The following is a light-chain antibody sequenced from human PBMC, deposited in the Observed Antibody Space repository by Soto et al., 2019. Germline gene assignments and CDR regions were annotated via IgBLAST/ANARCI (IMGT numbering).Light chain of an antibody. CDR3: SSYTSSSTLLYV. CDR2: DVS. Sequence: QTLLTQPASVSGSPGHSITISCTGTSSDVGGYNYVSWYQQHPGKAPKLMIYDVSNRPSGVSNRFSGSKSGNTASLTISGLQAEDEADYYCSSYTSSSTLLYVFGTGTRSPS. J-gene: IGLJ1*01. V-gene: IGLV2-14*01. CDR1: SSDVGGYNY.